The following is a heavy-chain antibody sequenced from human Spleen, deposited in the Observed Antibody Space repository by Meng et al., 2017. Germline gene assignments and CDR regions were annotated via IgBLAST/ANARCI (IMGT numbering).Heavy chain of an antibody. Sequence: QLQQWGAGLLKPSETLSLTCVVSGGSFSDYYWSWLRQPPGKGLEWIGEINQSGSTNYNPSLESRATISVDTSQNNLSLKLSSVTAADSAVYYCARGPTTMAHDFDYWGQGTLVTVSS. V-gene: IGHV4-34*01. J-gene: IGHJ4*02. CDR3: ARGPTTMAHDFDY. CDR1: GGSFSDYY. D-gene: IGHD4-11*01. CDR2: INQSGST.